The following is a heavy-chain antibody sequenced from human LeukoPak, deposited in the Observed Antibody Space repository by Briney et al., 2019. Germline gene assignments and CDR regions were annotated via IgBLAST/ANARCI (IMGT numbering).Heavy chain of an antibody. CDR2: IYYSGST. J-gene: IGHJ6*03. D-gene: IGHD3-3*01. V-gene: IGHV4-59*01. CDR1: GGSISSYY. CDR3: AKCGDFWSGHMDV. Sequence: PSETLSLTCTVSGGSISSYYWSWIRQPPGKGLEWIGYIYYSGSTNYNPSLKSRVTISVDTSKNQFSLKLSSVTAADTAVYYCAKCGDFWSGHMDVWGKGTTVTVSS.